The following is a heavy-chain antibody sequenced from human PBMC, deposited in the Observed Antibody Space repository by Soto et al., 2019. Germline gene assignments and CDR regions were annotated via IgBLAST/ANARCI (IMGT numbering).Heavy chain of an antibody. D-gene: IGHD2-15*01. CDR3: ARDYCSGGSCYGTNWLDP. CDR1: GFTFSSYS. V-gene: IGHV3-48*02. J-gene: IGHJ5*02. CDR2: ISSSSSTI. Sequence: GGSLRLSCAASGFTFSSYSMNWVRQAPGKGLEWVSYISSSSSTIYYADSVKGRFTISRDNAKNSLYLQMNSLRDEDTAVYYCARDYCSGGSCYGTNWLDPWGQGPLVTVSS.